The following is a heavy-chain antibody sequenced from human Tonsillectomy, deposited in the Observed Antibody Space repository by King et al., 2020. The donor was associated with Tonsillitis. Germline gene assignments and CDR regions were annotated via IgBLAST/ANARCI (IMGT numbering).Heavy chain of an antibody. CDR2: IYYTDVT. CDR3: ARVTYYYASDGFPLADCFDS. V-gene: IGHV4-30-4*07. J-gene: IGHJ4*02. CDR1: GGSISSGSHS. D-gene: IGHD3-10*01. Sequence: QLQESGPGLVKPSQTLSLSCAVSGGSISSGSHSWSWIRQPPGKGPEWIGYIYYTDVTYYNPSLSGRAAISIDTSKNLFSLKLSSVTAADTAVYYCARVTYYYASDGFPLADCFDSWGQGTQVTVSS.